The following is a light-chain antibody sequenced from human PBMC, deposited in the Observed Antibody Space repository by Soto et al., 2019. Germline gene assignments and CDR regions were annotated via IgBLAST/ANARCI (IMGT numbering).Light chain of an antibody. CDR2: GAS. CDR1: QSVSSSY. V-gene: IGKV3-20*01. Sequence: EIVLTQSPATLSLSPGERATLSCRASQSVSSSYLAWYQQKPGQAPRLLIYGASSSATGIPDRFSGNGSGTDFTLTISRLEPEGFAVYYCQQYGSSPFTFGQGNKLEIK. CDR3: QQYGSSPFT. J-gene: IGKJ2*01.